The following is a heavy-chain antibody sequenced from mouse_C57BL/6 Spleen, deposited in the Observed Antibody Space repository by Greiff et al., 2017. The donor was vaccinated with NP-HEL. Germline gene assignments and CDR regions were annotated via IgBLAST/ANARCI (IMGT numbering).Heavy chain of an antibody. J-gene: IGHJ2*01. V-gene: IGHV1-55*01. CDR1: GYTFTSYW. CDR2: IYPGSGST. CDR3: ARLTDGHYGVDY. Sequence: QVQLQQPGAELVKPGASVKMSCKASGYTFTSYWITWVKQRPGQGLEWIGDIYPGSGSTNDNEKFKSKATLTVDTSSSTAYMQLSSLTSEDSAVYYCARLTDGHYGVDYWGQGTTLTVSS. D-gene: IGHD1-1*01.